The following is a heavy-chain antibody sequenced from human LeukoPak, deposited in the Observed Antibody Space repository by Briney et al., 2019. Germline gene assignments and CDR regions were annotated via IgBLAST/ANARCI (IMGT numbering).Heavy chain of an antibody. D-gene: IGHD6-19*01. CDR3: ARMTRQWLALDY. CDR2: IYYSGGT. CDR1: GGSISSYY. Sequence: SESLSLTCTVSGGSISSYYCNWIRQPPGKALEWFGYIYYSGGTNYNPSLKSRVTISVDTSRNQFSLKLSSVTAADTAVYYCARMTRQWLALDYWGQGTLSPSPQ. J-gene: IGHJ4*02. V-gene: IGHV4-59*01.